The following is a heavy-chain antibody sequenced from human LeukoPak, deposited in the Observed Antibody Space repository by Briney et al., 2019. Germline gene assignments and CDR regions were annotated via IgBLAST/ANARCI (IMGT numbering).Heavy chain of an antibody. CDR2: ISGGGGST. Sequence: GGSLRLSCAASGFTFSNCAMSWVRQTPGKGLEWVSAISGGGGSTYYADSVKGRFTISRDNSKNTLYLQMNSLRAEDTAVYYCARFIVVVTATSYYFDYWGQGTLVTVSS. CDR3: ARFIVVVTATSYYFDY. V-gene: IGHV3-23*01. D-gene: IGHD2-21*02. J-gene: IGHJ4*02. CDR1: GFTFSNCA.